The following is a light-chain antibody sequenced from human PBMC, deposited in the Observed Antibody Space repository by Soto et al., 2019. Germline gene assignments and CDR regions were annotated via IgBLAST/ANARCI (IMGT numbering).Light chain of an antibody. Sequence: QSVLTQPASVSGSPGQSITISCNGTSSDVGAYNYVSWYQQHPGKAPKLMIYDVNIRPSGVSNRFSGSKSGNTASLTISGLQAEDEADYYCTSWTTSTTMKFGGGTKVTVL. V-gene: IGLV2-14*01. CDR3: TSWTTSTTMK. CDR2: DVN. CDR1: SSDVGAYNY. J-gene: IGLJ2*01.